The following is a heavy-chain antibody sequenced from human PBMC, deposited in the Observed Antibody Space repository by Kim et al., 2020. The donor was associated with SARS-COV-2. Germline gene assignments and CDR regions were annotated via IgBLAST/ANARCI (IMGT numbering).Heavy chain of an antibody. D-gene: IGHD1-7*01. CDR1: GFTFSSYW. V-gene: IGHV3-7*01. CDR2: ITQDGSEK. Sequence: GGSLRLSCAASGFTFSSYWMSWVRQAPGKGLEWVANITQDGSEKYYVDSVKGRFTISRDNAKNSLYLQMNSLRAEDTAVYYCARVRTGTTFFQYYYYIDVSGKGATV. J-gene: IGHJ6*03. CDR3: ARVRTGTTFFQYYYYIDV.